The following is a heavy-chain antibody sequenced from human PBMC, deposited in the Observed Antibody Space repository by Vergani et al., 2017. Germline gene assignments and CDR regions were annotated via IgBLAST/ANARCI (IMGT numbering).Heavy chain of an antibody. Sequence: QVPLVQSGAEVKKPGSSVKVSCKASGGTLSSYAISGVRQAPGQGLEWMGRIIPIFGTANYEQKFQGRVKITADDSTSTAYMERSSLSAEDTAVYYCACLARDMGSGSYWGADGMAVWGQXP. CDR1: GGTLSSYA. V-gene: IGHV1-69*13. J-gene: IGHJ6*02. D-gene: IGHD3-10*01. CDR2: IIPIFGTA. CDR3: ACLARDMGSGSYWGADGMAV.